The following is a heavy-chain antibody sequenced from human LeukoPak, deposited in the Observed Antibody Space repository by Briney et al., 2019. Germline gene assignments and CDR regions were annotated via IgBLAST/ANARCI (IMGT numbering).Heavy chain of an antibody. V-gene: IGHV3-72*01. D-gene: IGHD3-22*01. CDR2: IRNKANSYTT. CDR3: ARGYYSSGYSDY. CDR1: EFTLHSYW. J-gene: IGHJ4*02. Sequence: GGSLRLSCAASEFTLHSYWMKWVRQAPGKGVEGVGRIRNKANSYTTEYATSVKGRFTISRDDSKNSLYLQMNSLKTEDTAVYYCARGYYSSGYSDYWGQGTLVTASS.